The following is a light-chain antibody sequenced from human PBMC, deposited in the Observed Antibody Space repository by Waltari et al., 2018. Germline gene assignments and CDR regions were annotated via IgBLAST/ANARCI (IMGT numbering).Light chain of an antibody. Sequence: EIVLTQSPGTLSLSPGEGATLSCRTSQTIRTTYLAWYQQKPGQAPTLLIYGTFSRATCSPHSFTGSGSGTDFSLTISSLEPEDFATYYCQQYDISPLTFGGGTKVEIK. CDR1: QTIRTTY. CDR2: GTF. J-gene: IGKJ4*01. CDR3: QQYDISPLT. V-gene: IGKV3-20*01.